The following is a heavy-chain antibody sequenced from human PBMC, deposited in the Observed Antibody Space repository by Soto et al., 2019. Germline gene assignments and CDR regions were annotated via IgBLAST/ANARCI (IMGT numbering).Heavy chain of an antibody. CDR1: GFTFSSYA. Sequence: QVQLVESGGGVVQPGRSLRLSCAASGFTFSSYAMHWVRQAPGKGLEWVAVISYDGSNKYYADSVKGRFTISRDNSKNTLYLQMNSLRAEDTAVYYCARSGGRRWLQLGVLGFDYWGQGTLVTVSS. D-gene: IGHD5-12*01. CDR3: ARSGGRRWLQLGVLGFDY. V-gene: IGHV3-30-3*01. CDR2: ISYDGSNK. J-gene: IGHJ4*02.